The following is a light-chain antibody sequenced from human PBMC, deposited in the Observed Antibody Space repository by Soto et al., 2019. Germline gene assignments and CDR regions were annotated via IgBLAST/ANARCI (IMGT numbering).Light chain of an antibody. Sequence: DIQMTQSPSSLSGSVGDRVTITCQASQVINNYLNWYQQKPGKAPKLLIYDASNLETGVPSKFSGSGSGTDFTFTISSLQPEDIATYYCQEYDNLPIPXGQGTRLEIK. J-gene: IGKJ5*01. CDR2: DAS. CDR3: QEYDNLPIP. CDR1: QVINNY. V-gene: IGKV1-33*01.